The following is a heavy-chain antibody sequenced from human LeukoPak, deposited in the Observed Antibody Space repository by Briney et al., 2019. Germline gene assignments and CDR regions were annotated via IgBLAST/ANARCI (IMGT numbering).Heavy chain of an antibody. CDR3: ARDTHCSGGSCGAGY. D-gene: IGHD2-15*01. J-gene: IGHJ4*02. CDR2: IIPILGIA. V-gene: IGHV1-69*04. Sequence: ASVKVSCKASGGTFSSYAISWVRQAPGQGLEWMGRIIPILGIANYAQKFHGRVTITADKSTSTAYMELSSLRSEDTAVYYCARDTHCSGGSCGAGYWGQGTLVTVSS. CDR1: GGTFSSYA.